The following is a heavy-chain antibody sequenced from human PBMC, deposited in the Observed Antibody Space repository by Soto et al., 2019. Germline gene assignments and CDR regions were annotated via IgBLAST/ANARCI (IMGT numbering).Heavy chain of an antibody. CDR2: INAGNGNT. CDR1: GYTFTSYA. D-gene: IGHD1-1*01. Sequence: GASVKVSCKAYGYTFTSYAMHWVRQAPGQRLEWMGWINAGNGNTKYSQKFQGRVTITRDTSASTAYMELSSLRSEDTAVYYCARADFGSRNWNDVSIDPWGQGTLVTVSS. V-gene: IGHV1-3*01. CDR3: ARADFGSRNWNDVSIDP. J-gene: IGHJ5*02.